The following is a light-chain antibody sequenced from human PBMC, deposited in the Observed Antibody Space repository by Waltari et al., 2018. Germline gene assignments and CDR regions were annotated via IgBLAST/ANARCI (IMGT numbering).Light chain of an antibody. J-gene: IGKJ2*01. CDR1: QNVNTY. V-gene: IGKV3-11*01. Sequence: EIVLTQSPATLSLSPGERATPSCRASQNVNTYVAWLQQRPGQAPRLLIYDASNRATGIPPRFSGSGSGTDFTLTISSLDPEDFAVYYCQQRSDWPPTFGQGTKLEIK. CDR3: QQRSDWPPT. CDR2: DAS.